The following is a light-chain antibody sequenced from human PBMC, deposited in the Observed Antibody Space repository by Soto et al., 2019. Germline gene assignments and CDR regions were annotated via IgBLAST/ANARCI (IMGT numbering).Light chain of an antibody. CDR1: QSVKSSY. Sequence: EIVLTQSPGTLSLAPGEGATLSCRASQSVKSSYLAWYQQKPGQAPRLLIFGTSNRATGIPDRFRGGGSGTDFTLTIDSLQPEDFALFYCQQRSSWPWTFGQGTRVEVK. CDR3: QQRSSWPWT. CDR2: GTS. J-gene: IGKJ1*01. V-gene: IGKV3D-20*02.